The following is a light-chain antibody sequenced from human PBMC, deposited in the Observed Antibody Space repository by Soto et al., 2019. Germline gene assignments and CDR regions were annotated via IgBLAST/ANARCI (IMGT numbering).Light chain of an antibody. CDR2: DVS. J-gene: IGLJ2*01. CDR1: SSDVCGYNY. Sequence: QSVLTQPASLSGSPGQSITISCTGTSSDVCGYNYVSWYQQHPDKAPKLMIYDVSNRPSGVSNRFSGSKSGNTASLTISGRQAEYEAHYYCSSYTSSSIVVFGGGIKLTVL. CDR3: SSYTSSSIVV. V-gene: IGLV2-14*01.